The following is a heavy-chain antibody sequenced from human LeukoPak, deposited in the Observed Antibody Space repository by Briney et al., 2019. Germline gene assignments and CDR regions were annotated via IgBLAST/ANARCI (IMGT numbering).Heavy chain of an antibody. CDR1: GFTFSSYA. CDR2: ISGSGGST. V-gene: IGHV3-23*01. D-gene: IGHD2-15*01. CDR3: AMKYCSGGSCYHSWPFDY. J-gene: IGHJ4*02. Sequence: GGSLRLSCAASGFTFSSYAMSWVRQAPGKGLEWVSAISGSGGSTYYADSVKGRFTISRDNSKNTLYLQMNSLRAEDTAVYYCAMKYCSGGSCYHSWPFDYWGQGTLVTVSS.